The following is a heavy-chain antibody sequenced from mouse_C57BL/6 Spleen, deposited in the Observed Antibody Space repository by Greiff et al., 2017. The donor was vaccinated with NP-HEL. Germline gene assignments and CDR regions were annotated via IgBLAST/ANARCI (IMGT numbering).Heavy chain of an antibody. D-gene: IGHD2-5*01. CDR3: AREELYYSNSFDY. CDR1: GFTFSDYG. CDR2: ISSGSSTI. J-gene: IGHJ2*01. Sequence: EVKLVESGGGLVKPGGSLKLSCAASGFTFSDYGMHWVRQAPEKGLEWVAYISSGSSTIYYVDTVKGRFTISRDNAKNTLFLQMTSLRSEDTAMYYCAREELYYSNSFDYWGQGTTLTVSS. V-gene: IGHV5-17*01.